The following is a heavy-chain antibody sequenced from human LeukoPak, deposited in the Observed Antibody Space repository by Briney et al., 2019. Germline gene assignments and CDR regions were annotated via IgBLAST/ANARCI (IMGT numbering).Heavy chain of an antibody. D-gene: IGHD3-22*01. J-gene: IGHJ4*02. Sequence: GGSLRLSCAASGFTVISNYMTWGRQAPGKGLEWVSIIYSGGTTYFTDSVKGRFTISRDNSKNTLYLQMNSLRAEDTAVYYCARRHYYDSSGSDYWGQGTQVTVSS. V-gene: IGHV3-66*04. CDR1: GFTVISNY. CDR3: ARRHYYDSSGSDY. CDR2: IYSGGTT.